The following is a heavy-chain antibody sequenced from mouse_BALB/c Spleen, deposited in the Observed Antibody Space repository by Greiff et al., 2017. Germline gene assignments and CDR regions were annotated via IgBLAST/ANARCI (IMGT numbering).Heavy chain of an antibody. CDR1: GYSITSGYY. V-gene: IGHV3-6*02. CDR3: ARYDYDGVDD. CDR2: ISYDGSN. D-gene: IGHD2-4*01. Sequence: EVQLQQSGPGLVKPSQSLSLTCSVTGYSITSGYYWNWIRQFPGNKLEWMGYISYDGSNNYNPSLKNRISITRDTSKNQFFLKLNSVTTEDTATYYCARYDYDGVDDGGQGTTLAVSS. J-gene: IGHJ2*01.